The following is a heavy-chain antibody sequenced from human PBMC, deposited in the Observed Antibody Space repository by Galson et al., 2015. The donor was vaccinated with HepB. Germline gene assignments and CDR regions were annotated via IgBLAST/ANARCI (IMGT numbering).Heavy chain of an antibody. CDR1: GFTFKRYG. J-gene: IGHJ3*01. CDR2: ISYDGSKK. CDR3: ASLVMVVTATHAFDV. V-gene: IGHV3-30*03. Sequence: LRLSCAASGFTFKRYGMHWVRQAPGKGLEWVAVISYDGSKKNYADSVKGRFTISRDNSKNTLYLQMNSLGPEDTAVYYCASLVMVVTATHAFDVWGQGTMVTVSS. D-gene: IGHD2-15*01.